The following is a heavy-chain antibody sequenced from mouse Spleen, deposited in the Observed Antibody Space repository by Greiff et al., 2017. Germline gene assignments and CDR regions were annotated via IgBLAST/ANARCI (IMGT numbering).Heavy chain of an antibody. J-gene: IGHJ4*01. CDR3: ARDAPRGAMDY. Sequence: EVKVVESGGGLVQPGGSLKLSCAASGFTFSSYGMSWVRQTPDKRLELVATINSNGGSTYYPDSVKGRFTISRDNAKNTLYLQMSSLKSEDTAMYYCARDAPRGAMDYWGQGTSVTVSS. V-gene: IGHV5-6-3*01. CDR1: GFTFSSYG. CDR2: INSNGGST.